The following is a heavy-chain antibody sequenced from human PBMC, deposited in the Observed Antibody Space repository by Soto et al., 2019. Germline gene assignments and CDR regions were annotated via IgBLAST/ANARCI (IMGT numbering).Heavy chain of an antibody. CDR3: ARGSYVDY. CDR1: GYAFTTYG. Sequence: QVHLVQSGAEVKKPGASVKVSCKGSGYAFTTYGITWVRQAPGQGLEWMGWISAHNGNTNYAQKVQGRVTVTRDTSTSTAYMELRSVRSDDTCVYYCARGSYVDYWGQGALVTVSS. D-gene: IGHD3-10*01. V-gene: IGHV1-18*01. J-gene: IGHJ4*02. CDR2: ISAHNGNT.